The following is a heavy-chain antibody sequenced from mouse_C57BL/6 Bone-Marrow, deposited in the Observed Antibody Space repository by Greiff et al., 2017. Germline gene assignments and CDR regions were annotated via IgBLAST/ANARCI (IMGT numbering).Heavy chain of an antibody. J-gene: IGHJ4*01. CDR2: IWSGGST. V-gene: IGHV2-2*01. Sequence: VQGVESGPGLVQPSQSLSITCTVSGFSLTSYGVHWVRQSPGKGLEWLGVIWSGGSTDYNAAFISRLSINKDNSKSQVFFKMNSPQADDTAIYYGPRNHYAMDYWRQGTSVTGSS. CDR3: PRNHYAMDY. CDR1: GFSLTSYG.